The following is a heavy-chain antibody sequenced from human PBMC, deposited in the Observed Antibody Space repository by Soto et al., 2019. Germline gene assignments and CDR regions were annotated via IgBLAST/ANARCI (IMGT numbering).Heavy chain of an antibody. V-gene: IGHV1-46*01. CDR1: GYTFTSYY. J-gene: IGHJ3*02. CDR3: ATRVQSDILTGYYLGAFDI. Sequence: ASVKVSCKASGYTFTSYYMHWVRQTPGQGLEWMGIINPSGGSTSYAQKFQGRVTMTRDTSTSTVYMELSSLRSEDTAVYYCATRVQSDILTGYYLGAFDIWGQGTMVTV. CDR2: INPSGGST. D-gene: IGHD3-9*01.